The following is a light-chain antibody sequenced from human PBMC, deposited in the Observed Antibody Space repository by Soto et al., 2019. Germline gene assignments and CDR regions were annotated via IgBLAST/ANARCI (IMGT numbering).Light chain of an antibody. CDR1: QSIDRK. Sequence: IVMTQSPATLSVSPGERATLSCRASQSIDRKLAWYQQRPGQAPRLLIYGASTRATGIPARFSGSGSGTEFTLTISVLQSEDFVVFYCQQYHSWRTFGQGTNVEIK. J-gene: IGKJ1*01. V-gene: IGKV3-15*01. CDR2: GAS. CDR3: QQYHSWRT.